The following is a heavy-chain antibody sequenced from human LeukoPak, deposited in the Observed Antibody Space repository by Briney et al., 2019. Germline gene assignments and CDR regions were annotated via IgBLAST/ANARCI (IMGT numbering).Heavy chain of an antibody. CDR2: IYYSGST. CDR1: GGSISSSSYY. V-gene: IGHV4-39*01. J-gene: IGHJ4*02. CDR3: GRQLGYCSSTSCYADKVDY. Sequence: SSETLSLTCTVSGGSISSSSYYWGCIRQPPGKGLEWFRSIYYSGSTYYNPALKSRVTISVNTSKNQFSLKLSSPTAADTAVYYCGRQLGYCSSTSCYADKVDYWVQGTLVTVSS. D-gene: IGHD2-2*01.